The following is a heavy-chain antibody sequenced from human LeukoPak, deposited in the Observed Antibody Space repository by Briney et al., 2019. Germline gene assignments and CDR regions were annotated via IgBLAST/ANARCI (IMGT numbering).Heavy chain of an antibody. CDR1: GFTFSSYE. J-gene: IGHJ4*02. V-gene: IGHV3-53*01. D-gene: IGHD3-10*01. CDR2: LYSGGNT. CDR3: ARALSGGSYYFDY. Sequence: TGGSLRLSCAASGFTFSSYEMNWVRQAPGKGLEWVSALYSGGNTYYADSVKGRFTISRDHSKDTLYLQMNSLRAEDTAVYYCARALSGGSYYFDYWGQGTQVTVSS.